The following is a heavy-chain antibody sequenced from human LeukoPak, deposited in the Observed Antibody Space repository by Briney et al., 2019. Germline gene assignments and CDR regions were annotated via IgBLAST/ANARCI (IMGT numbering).Heavy chain of an antibody. CDR3: ARGPNHYYYMDF. Sequence: ASVKVSCKAYGYTFTGYYIHWVRQAPGQGLEWMGWINPDGGVTKSAQKFQGRVTMTRDKSINTVYMELSGLTSDDTALYYCARGPNHYYYMDFWGTGTTVSVSS. CDR2: INPDGGVT. CDR1: GYTFTGYY. V-gene: IGHV1-2*02. J-gene: IGHJ6*03. D-gene: IGHD2-8*01.